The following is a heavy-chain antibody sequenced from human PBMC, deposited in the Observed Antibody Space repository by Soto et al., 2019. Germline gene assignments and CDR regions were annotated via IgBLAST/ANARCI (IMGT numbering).Heavy chain of an antibody. Sequence: QVKLEQSGAEVKKPGSSVKVSCKASGGTFRNSAISWVRQAPGQGLEWMGGIMPIFRTPDYAQKFQGRVTITADEYTSTAYMELSGLRSDDTAVYFCARDNARPQLGGNYYYILDVWGHGTTVTVSS. CDR1: GGTFRNSA. J-gene: IGHJ6*02. CDR2: IMPIFRTP. D-gene: IGHD3-3*02. V-gene: IGHV1-69*12. CDR3: ARDNARPQLGGNYYYILDV.